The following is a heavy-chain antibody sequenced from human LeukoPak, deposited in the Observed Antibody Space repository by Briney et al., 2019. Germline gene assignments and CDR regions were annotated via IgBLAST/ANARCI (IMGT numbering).Heavy chain of an antibody. CDR3: ASPPHCGGDCYGELGY. V-gene: IGHV3-53*01. D-gene: IGHD2-21*02. J-gene: IGHJ4*02. CDR2: IYSGGST. CDR1: GFTVSSNY. Sequence: QPGGSLRLSCAASGFTVSSNYMSWVRKAPGKGLEWVSVIYSGGSTYYADSVKGRFTISRDNSKNTLYLQVNGVRAEDTAVYYCASPPHCGGDCYGELGYWGQGTLVTVSS.